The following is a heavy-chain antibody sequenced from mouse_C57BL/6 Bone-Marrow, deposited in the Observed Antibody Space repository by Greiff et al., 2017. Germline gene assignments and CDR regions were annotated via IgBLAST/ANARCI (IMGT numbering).Heavy chain of an antibody. CDR1: GFNIKDDY. Sequence: VQLQQSGAELVRPGASVKLSCTASGFNIKDDYMHWVKQRPEQGLEWIGWIDPENGDTEYASKFQGKATITADTSSNTAYLQLSSLTSEDTAVCYCTTCGPYAMDYWGQGTSVTVSS. CDR3: TTCGPYAMDY. J-gene: IGHJ4*01. CDR2: IDPENGDT. V-gene: IGHV14-4*01.